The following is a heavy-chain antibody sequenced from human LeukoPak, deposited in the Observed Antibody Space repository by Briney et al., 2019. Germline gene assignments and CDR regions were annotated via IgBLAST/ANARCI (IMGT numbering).Heavy chain of an antibody. CDR3: ARVLVNYYYYGMDV. D-gene: IGHD1-26*01. Sequence: GGSLRLSCEASGFTFSSYSLNWVRQAPGKGLEWVSYISTGSSTIYYADSVKGRFTISRDNAKNSLYLQMNSLRAEDTAVYYCARVLVNYYYYGMDVWGQGTTVTVSS. CDR1: GFTFSSYS. CDR2: ISTGSSTI. V-gene: IGHV3-48*01. J-gene: IGHJ6*02.